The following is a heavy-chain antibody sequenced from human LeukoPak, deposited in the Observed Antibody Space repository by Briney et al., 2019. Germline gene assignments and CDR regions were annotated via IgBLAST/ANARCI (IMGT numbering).Heavy chain of an antibody. V-gene: IGHV4-30-4*01. Sequence: SQTLSLTCTVSGGSISSGDYYWSWIRQPPEKGLEWIGYIDYSGSTDYNPSLKSRVIISVDTSKNQFSLKLSSVTAADTAVYYCASLYYYDSSYLGFGYWGQGTLVTVSS. CDR2: IDYSGST. CDR1: GGSISSGDYY. J-gene: IGHJ4*02. CDR3: ASLYYYDSSYLGFGY. D-gene: IGHD3-22*01.